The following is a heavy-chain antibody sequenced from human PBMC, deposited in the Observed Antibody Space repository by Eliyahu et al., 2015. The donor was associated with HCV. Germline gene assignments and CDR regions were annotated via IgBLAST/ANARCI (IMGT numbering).Heavy chain of an antibody. J-gene: IGHJ4*02. CDR3: TRGNLDYSDY. D-gene: IGHD3-16*01. CDR2: IKHDGSER. V-gene: IGHV3-7*01. CDR1: GFTFRSYW. Sequence: EVQLVESGGALVQPGVSLRLSCAVSGFTFRSYWMNWVRQTPEGGLEWVANIKHDGSERYYVDSVKGRFTISRDNTKNSLYLQMNSLTAEDTAVYYCTRGNLDYSDYWGQGTLVTVSS.